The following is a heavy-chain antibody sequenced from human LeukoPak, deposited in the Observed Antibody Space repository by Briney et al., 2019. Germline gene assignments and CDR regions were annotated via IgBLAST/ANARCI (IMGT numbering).Heavy chain of an antibody. Sequence: GESLRLSCAASGFPFSTYWMSWVRQAPGKGLEWVANINQDGTEKYYVDSVKGRFTISRDYAKNSLYLQMNSLRVEDTAVYYCARGPSGYHNTGGQGTLVTVSS. J-gene: IGHJ4*02. CDR3: ARGPSGYHNT. D-gene: IGHD5-12*01. V-gene: IGHV3-7*01. CDR1: GFPFSTYW. CDR2: INQDGTEK.